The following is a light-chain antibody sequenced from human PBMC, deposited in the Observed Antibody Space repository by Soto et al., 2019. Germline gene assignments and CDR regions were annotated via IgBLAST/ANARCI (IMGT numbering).Light chain of an antibody. V-gene: IGKV1-39*01. CDR1: QSISSY. CDR2: AAS. J-gene: IGKJ1*01. Sequence: DIQMTQSPSSLSASVGDRVTITCRASQSISSYLNWYQQKPGKAPKLLIYAASSLQSRVPSRFSCSGSGTDFTLTISSLQPEDFATYYGQQSYSTPPWTCGQGTKVEIK. CDR3: QQSYSTPPWT.